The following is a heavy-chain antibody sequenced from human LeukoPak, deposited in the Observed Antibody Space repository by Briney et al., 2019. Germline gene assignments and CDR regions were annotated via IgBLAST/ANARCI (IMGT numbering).Heavy chain of an antibody. J-gene: IGHJ4*02. CDR2: ISGSGGST. CDR3: AKDQSIFGVVRGLYYFDY. Sequence: GGSLRLSCAASGFTFSSYAMSWVRQAPGKGLEWVSAISGSGGSTYYADSVKGRFTISRDNSKNTLYLQMNSLRAEDTAVYYCAKDQSIFGVVRGLYYFDYWGQGTLVTVSS. V-gene: IGHV3-23*01. D-gene: IGHD3-3*01. CDR1: GFTFSSYA.